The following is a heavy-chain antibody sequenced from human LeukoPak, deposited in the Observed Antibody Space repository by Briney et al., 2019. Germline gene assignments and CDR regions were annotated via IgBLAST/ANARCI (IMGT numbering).Heavy chain of an antibody. Sequence: SETLSLTCTVSGYSISSGYYWGWIRQPPGKGLEWIGSIYHSGSTYYNPSLKSRVTISVDTSKNQFSLELSSVTAADTAVYYCASPGIAVAGTENWGQGTLVTVSS. CDR3: ASPGIAVAGTEN. CDR2: IYHSGST. CDR1: GYSISSGYY. D-gene: IGHD6-19*01. V-gene: IGHV4-38-2*02. J-gene: IGHJ4*02.